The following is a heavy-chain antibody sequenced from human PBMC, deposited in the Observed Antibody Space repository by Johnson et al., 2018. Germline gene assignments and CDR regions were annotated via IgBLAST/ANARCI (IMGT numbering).Heavy chain of an antibody. CDR3: ARESRVYYYYYMDV. Sequence: VQLVESGGGLVKPGGSLRLSCAASGFTFSNAWMNWVRQAPGKGLEWVGRIKGKTDGGTTDYVAPVKGSFTISRDNSKTTLYLQMNSLRAEDTAVYYCARESRVYYYYYMDVWGKGTTVTVSS. CDR1: GFTFSNAW. V-gene: IGHV3-15*07. CDR2: IKGKTDGGTT. J-gene: IGHJ6*03.